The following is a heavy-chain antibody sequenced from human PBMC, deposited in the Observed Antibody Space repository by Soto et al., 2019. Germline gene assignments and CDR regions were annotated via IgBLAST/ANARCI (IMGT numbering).Heavy chain of an antibody. Sequence: GESLKISCKGAGYRLDCAWIGWVRQMPGKGLEWMGIIKPGGSDLRYSPSFRGQVTISADAAVNTAFLQWNSLKASDTAMYYCNRQTSYSRDFWGQGTLVTVSS. J-gene: IGHJ4*02. CDR2: IKPGGSDL. D-gene: IGHD4-4*01. V-gene: IGHV5-51*01. CDR1: GYRLDCAW. CDR3: NRQTSYSRDF.